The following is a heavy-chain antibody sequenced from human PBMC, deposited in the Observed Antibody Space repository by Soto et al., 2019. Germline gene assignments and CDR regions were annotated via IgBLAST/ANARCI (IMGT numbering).Heavy chain of an antibody. J-gene: IGHJ4*02. V-gene: IGHV4-39*01. D-gene: IGHD4-17*01. Sequence: PSETLSLTCTVPGGTIRSSGYYWGWIRQPPGKGLEWIGSIYYSGSTYYNPSLKSRVTISVDTSKNQFSLKLGSVTAADTAVYYCARHRNGDYVDIDYWGQGTLVTVS. CDR1: GGTIRSSGYY. CDR2: IYYSGST. CDR3: ARHRNGDYVDIDY.